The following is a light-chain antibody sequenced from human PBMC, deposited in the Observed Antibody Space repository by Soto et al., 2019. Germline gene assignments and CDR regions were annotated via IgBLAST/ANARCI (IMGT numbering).Light chain of an antibody. CDR2: INSDGSH. Sequence: QSVLTQSPSASASLGASVKLTCALSSGHSSYTIAWHQQQPEKGPRYLMKINSDGSHTKGDGIPHRFSGSSSGAERYLTISSLQSEDEADYYCQTWDTGIWVFGGGTKLTVL. CDR3: QTWDTGIWV. CDR1: SGHSSYT. V-gene: IGLV4-69*01. J-gene: IGLJ3*02.